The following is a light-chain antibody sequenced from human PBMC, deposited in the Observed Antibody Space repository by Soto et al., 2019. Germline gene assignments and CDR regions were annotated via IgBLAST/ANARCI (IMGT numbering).Light chain of an antibody. CDR2: EAS. J-gene: IGKJ3*01. CDR1: QSVSKF. Sequence: EIVWKQSPGTLSLSPGHRSTPSCRASQSVSKFLAWYHQKPGQAPRLLIYEASNRATGVPARFSGSGSGTDFTLTISSLEPEDFAVYYCQQRSVWPYTFGPGTKVDIK. CDR3: QQRSVWPYT. V-gene: IGKV3-11*01.